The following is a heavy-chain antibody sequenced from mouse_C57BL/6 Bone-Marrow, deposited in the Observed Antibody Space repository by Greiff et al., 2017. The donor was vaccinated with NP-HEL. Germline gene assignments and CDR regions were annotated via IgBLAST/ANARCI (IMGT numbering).Heavy chain of an antibody. V-gene: IGHV3-6*01. J-gene: IGHJ3*01. CDR1: GYSITSGYY. Sequence: DVKLQESGPGLVKPSQSLSLTCSVTGYSITSGYYWNWIRQSPGNKLEWMGYISYDGSNNYNPSLKNRISITRDTSKNQFFLKLNSVTTEDTATYYCARGGVYWGQGTLVTVSA. CDR3: ARGGVY. CDR2: ISYDGSN.